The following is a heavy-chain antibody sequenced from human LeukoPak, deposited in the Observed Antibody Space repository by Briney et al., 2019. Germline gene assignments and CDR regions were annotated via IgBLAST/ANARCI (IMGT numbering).Heavy chain of an antibody. CDR3: ARRQPSYFDY. D-gene: IGHD1-1*01. CDR2: ISGSGGST. V-gene: IGHV3-23*01. CDR1: GFTFSSYA. J-gene: IGHJ4*02. Sequence: PGGSLRLSCAASGFTFSSYAMSCVRQAPGKGLEWVSAISGSGGSTYYADSVKGRFTISRDNSKNTLYLQMNSLRAEATAVYYCARRQPSYFDYWGQGTLVTVSS.